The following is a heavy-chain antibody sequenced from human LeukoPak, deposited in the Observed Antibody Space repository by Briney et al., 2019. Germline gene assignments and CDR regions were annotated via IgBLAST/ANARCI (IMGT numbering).Heavy chain of an antibody. Sequence: GGSLRLSCVASGLTFNIHWVSQAPGKGLEWVAVLSLDGRNQYYADSVKGRFTISRDNSKNTLYLQMNSLRVEDTAVYYCAKESGSGSFSDDWGQGTLVTVSS. J-gene: IGHJ4*02. CDR2: LSLDGRNQ. V-gene: IGHV3-30*18. CDR3: AKESGSGSFSDD. CDR1: GLTFN. D-gene: IGHD3-10*01.